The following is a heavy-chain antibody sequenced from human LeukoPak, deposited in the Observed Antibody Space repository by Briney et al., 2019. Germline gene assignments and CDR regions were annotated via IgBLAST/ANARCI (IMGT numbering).Heavy chain of an antibody. D-gene: IGHD3-3*01. V-gene: IGHV3-23*01. Sequence: PGGSLRLSCAASGFTSSSYAMSWVRQAPGKGLEWVSAISGGGGSTYYADSVKGRFTVSRDNSKNTLYLQMNSLRAEDTAVYYCAKVYDFWSGSNTYYFDYWGQGTLVTVSS. CDR1: GFTSSSYA. CDR2: ISGGGGST. J-gene: IGHJ4*02. CDR3: AKVYDFWSGSNTYYFDY.